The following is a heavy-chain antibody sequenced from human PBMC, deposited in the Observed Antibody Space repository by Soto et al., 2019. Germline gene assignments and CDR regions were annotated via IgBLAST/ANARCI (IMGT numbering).Heavy chain of an antibody. V-gene: IGHV4-34*01. Sequence: SETLSLTCAVYSGSFSGYYWSWIRQPPGKGLEWIGEINHSGSTNYNPSLKSRLTISVDTSKNQFSLKLRSVTAADTALYYCVACDYSDYPRYWGQGTLVTVSS. CDR1: SGSFSGYY. CDR2: INHSGST. CDR3: VACDYSDYPRY. D-gene: IGHD4-17*01. J-gene: IGHJ4*02.